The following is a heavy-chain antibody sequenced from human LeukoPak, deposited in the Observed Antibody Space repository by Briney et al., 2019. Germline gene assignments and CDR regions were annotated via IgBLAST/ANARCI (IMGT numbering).Heavy chain of an antibody. CDR2: IYYSGST. CDR3: ARDNDDHYFDY. V-gene: IGHV4-59*01. J-gene: IGHJ4*02. D-gene: IGHD1-1*01. CDR1: GGYIRSYY. Sequence: PSETLSLTCTVSGGYIRSYYWSWIRQPPGKGLEWIGYIYYSGSTNYNPSLKSRVTISVDTSKKQLSLKLSSVTAADTAVYYCARDNDDHYFDYWGQGTLVTISS.